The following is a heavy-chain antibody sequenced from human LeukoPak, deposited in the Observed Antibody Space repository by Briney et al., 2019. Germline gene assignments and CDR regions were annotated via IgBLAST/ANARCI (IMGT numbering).Heavy chain of an antibody. CDR1: GGSISTYY. CDR3: AREYYYDSSGYYPPHAFDI. V-gene: IGHV4-59*01. J-gene: IGHJ3*02. Sequence: TSEPLSLTCTVSGGSISTYYWSWIRQPPGKGLEWIGYIYYSGSTNYNPSLKSRVTISVDTSKKQFSLKLSSVTAADTAVYYCAREYYYDSSGYYPPHAFDIWGQGTLVTVSS. D-gene: IGHD3-22*01. CDR2: IYYSGST.